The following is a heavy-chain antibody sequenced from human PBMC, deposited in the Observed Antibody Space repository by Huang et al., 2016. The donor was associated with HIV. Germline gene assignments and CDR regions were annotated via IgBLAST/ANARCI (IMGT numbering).Heavy chain of an antibody. J-gene: IGHJ4*02. CDR1: GGPFRSYS. Sequence: QVQLLQSGAEVKKPGSSVKVSCKASGGPFRSYSIAGVRQAPGQGLEWMGRLMPGVDSPNYAQKWQGRVRVTADESTSTVYMELRDLRPDDTAVYFCARGSLEYSVSSSLDYWGQGTHVTVSS. CDR3: ARGSLEYSVSSSLDY. CDR2: LMPGVDSP. V-gene: IGHV1-69*11. D-gene: IGHD4-4*01.